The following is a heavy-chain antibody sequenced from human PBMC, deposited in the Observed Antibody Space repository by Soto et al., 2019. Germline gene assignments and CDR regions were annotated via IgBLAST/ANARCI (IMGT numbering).Heavy chain of an antibody. J-gene: IGHJ4*02. D-gene: IGHD3-22*01. V-gene: IGHV1-24*01. CDR2: FDPEDGET. CDR1: GYTLTELS. CDR3: ATEVPHYYDSSGYSHEFDY. Sequence: ASVKVSCKVSGYTLTELSMHWVRQAPGKGLEWMGGFDPEDGETIYAQKFQGRVTMTEDTSTDTAYMELSSLRSEDTAVYYCATEVPHYYDSSGYSHEFDYWGQGTLVTVSS.